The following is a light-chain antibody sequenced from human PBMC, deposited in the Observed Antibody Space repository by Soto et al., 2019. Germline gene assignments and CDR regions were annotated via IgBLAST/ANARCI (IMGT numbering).Light chain of an antibody. Sequence: QSSPTHPGSVSWSPGHSITISCTGTSSDVGAYNFVSWHQQDPGKAPKLMIYNVYDLPSGISYRFSGSKSGNTASLTISGLQGEEEADYYCSAYTVSRTYVFGTGTKVTDL. CDR3: SAYTVSRTYV. CDR1: SSDVGAYNF. V-gene: IGLV2-14*03. CDR2: NVY. J-gene: IGLJ1*01.